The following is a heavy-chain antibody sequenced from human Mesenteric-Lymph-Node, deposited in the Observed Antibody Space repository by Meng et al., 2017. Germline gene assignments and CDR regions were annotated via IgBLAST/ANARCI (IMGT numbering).Heavy chain of an antibody. V-gene: IGHV1-24*01. D-gene: IGHD6-6*01. J-gene: IGHJ3*02. CDR3: ATVIGIEYSSSSGAFDI. CDR1: GYTLIEVS. CDR2: FDTEDGET. Sequence: ASVKVSCKVSGYTLIEVSIHWVRQAPGKGLEWMGGFDTEDGETIYAQKFQGRVTMTEDTFTDTAYMELSSLRSEDTAVYYCATVIGIEYSSSSGAFDIWGQGTMVTVSS.